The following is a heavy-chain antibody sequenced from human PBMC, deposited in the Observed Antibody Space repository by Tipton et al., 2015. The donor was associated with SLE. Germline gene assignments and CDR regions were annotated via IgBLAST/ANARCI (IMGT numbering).Heavy chain of an antibody. J-gene: IGHJ5*02. D-gene: IGHD3-10*01. V-gene: IGHV4-31*03. CDR1: GGSISSGNYF. CDR2: IYHTGNTY. Sequence: TLSLTCTVSGGSISSGNYFWTWIRQHPGKDLEWIGYIYHTGNTYYYNPSLRGRVSMSVDTSKNQFSLKLDSVIAADTAVYYCARAPTSSGWFDPWGQGTLVIVSS. CDR3: ARAPTSSGWFDP.